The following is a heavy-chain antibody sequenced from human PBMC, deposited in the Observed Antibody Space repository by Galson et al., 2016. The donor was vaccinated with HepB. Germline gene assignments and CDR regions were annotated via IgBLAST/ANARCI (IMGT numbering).Heavy chain of an antibody. CDR2: IWYDGSNT. V-gene: IGHV3-33*01. D-gene: IGHD6-13*01. Sequence: SLRLSCAASGFTFSSYGMHWVRQAPGKGLEWVALIWYDGSNTYYADSVKDRFTISRDNSKDSLYLQMNSLRAEDTAVYYCARGRDSSSWYGDFDYWGQGTLVTVSS. CDR3: ARGRDSSSWYGDFDY. CDR1: GFTFSSYG. J-gene: IGHJ4*02.